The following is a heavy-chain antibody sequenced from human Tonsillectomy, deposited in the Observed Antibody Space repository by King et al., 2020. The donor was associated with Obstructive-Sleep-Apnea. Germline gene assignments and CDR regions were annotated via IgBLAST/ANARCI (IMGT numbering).Heavy chain of an antibody. CDR1: GGSISSGDYY. CDR2: IYYSGST. V-gene: IGHV4-30-4*01. CDR3: AGGPNYGDYVRWFDP. J-gene: IGHJ5*02. Sequence: QVQLQESGPGLVKPSQTLSLTCTVSGGSISSGDYYWSWIRQPPGKGLEWIGYIYYSGSTYYNPSLKSRVTISVDTSKNQSSLKLSSVTAADTAVYYCAGGPNYGDYVRWFDPWGQGTLVTVSS. D-gene: IGHD4-17*01.